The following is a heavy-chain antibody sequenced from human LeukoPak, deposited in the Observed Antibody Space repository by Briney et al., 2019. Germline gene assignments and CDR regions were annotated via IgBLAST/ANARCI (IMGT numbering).Heavy chain of an antibody. CDR2: IIPILGIA. V-gene: IGHV1-69*04. D-gene: IGHD3-22*01. Sequence: GASVKDSCKASGGTFSSYAISWVRQAPGQGLEWMGRIIPILGIANYAQKFQGRVTITADKSTSTAYMELSSLRSEDTAVYYCARDKDYDSSGYYEEDDYWGQGTLVTVSS. J-gene: IGHJ4*02. CDR1: GGTFSSYA. CDR3: ARDKDYDSSGYYEEDDY.